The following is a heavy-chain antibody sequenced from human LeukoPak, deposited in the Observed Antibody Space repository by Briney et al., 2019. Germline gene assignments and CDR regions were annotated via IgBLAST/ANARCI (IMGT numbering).Heavy chain of an antibody. J-gene: IGHJ4*02. V-gene: IGHV1-18*01. CDR1: GYTFTSYA. Sequence: ASVSVSCKASGYTFTSYAISWVRQAPGQGLEWMGWISAYNGNRNYAQKLQGRVTMTTDTSTSTAYMELRSLRSDDTAVYYCARDSSAMVPNYFDYWGQGTLVTVSS. D-gene: IGHD5-18*01. CDR3: ARDSSAMVPNYFDY. CDR2: ISAYNGNR.